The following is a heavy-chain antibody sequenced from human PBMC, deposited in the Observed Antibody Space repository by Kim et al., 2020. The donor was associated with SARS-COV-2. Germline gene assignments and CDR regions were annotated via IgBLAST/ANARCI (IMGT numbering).Heavy chain of an antibody. J-gene: IGHJ4*01. CDR1: GGSISSSSYY. CDR3: ARDTRGYGSGSHFDY. CDR2: MYYSGST. V-gene: IGHV4-39*02. D-gene: IGHD3-10*01. Sequence: SETLSLTCTVSGGSISSSSYYWGWIRQPPGKGLEWIGTMYYSGSTYFNPSLKSRVTISVDTSKNQFSLKLSSVTAADTAVYYCARDTRGYGSGSHFDYWG.